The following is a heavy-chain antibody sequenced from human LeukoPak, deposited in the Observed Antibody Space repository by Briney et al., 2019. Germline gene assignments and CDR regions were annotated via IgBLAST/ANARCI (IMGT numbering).Heavy chain of an antibody. V-gene: IGHV4-4*02. Sequence: PSETLSLTCAVSGGSISSSNWWSWVRQPPGKGLEWIGEIYHSGSTNYNPSLKSRVTISVDKSKNQFSLRLSSVTAADTAIYYCARYYSAADHAFDIWGQGTMVTVSS. J-gene: IGHJ3*02. CDR3: ARYYSAADHAFDI. CDR1: GGSISSSNW. CDR2: IYHSGST. D-gene: IGHD2/OR15-2a*01.